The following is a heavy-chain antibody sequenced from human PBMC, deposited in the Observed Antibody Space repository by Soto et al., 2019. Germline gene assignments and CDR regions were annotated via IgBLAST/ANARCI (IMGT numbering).Heavy chain of an antibody. CDR3: ARGRHYLPYYYYGMDV. Sequence: SGTLSLTCTVSGGSISSSSYYWGWIRQPPGKGLEWIGEINHSGSTNYNPSLKSRVTISVDTSKNQLSLKLSSVTAADTAVYYCARGRHYLPYYYYGMDVWGQGTTVTVSS. CDR1: GGSISSSSYY. CDR2: INHSGST. V-gene: IGHV4-39*07. D-gene: IGHD3-10*01. J-gene: IGHJ6*02.